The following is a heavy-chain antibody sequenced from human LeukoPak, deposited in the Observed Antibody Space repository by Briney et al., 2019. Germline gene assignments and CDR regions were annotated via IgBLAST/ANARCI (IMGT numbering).Heavy chain of an antibody. D-gene: IGHD5-18*01. V-gene: IGHV1-18*01. CDR1: GYTFTSYG. CDR3: ARGIYSYGTNPFDY. CDR2: ISAYNGNT. J-gene: IGHJ4*02. Sequence: ASVKVSCKASGYTFTSYGISWVRQAPGQGLEWMGWISAYNGNTDYAQKLQGRVTMTTDTSTSTAYMELRSLRSDDTAVYYCARGIYSYGTNPFDYWGQGTLVTVSS.